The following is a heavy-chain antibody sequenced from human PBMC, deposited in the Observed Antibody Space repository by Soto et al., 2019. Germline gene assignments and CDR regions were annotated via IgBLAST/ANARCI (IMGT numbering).Heavy chain of an antibody. V-gene: IGHV1-69*01. J-gene: IGHJ4*02. CDR3: ARDGGRHSGGIDY. CDR2: ILPIFGTA. CDR1: GGTFSSYS. Sequence: QVQMVQSGAEVQKPGSSVKVSCTASGGTFSSYSINWVLQAPGQGLEWMVEILPIFGTANYAQKFQGRVTITADEAKSTASMELSSVRSEDKAVYFGARDGGRHSGGIDYWGQGTLVTVAS. D-gene: IGHD1-26*01.